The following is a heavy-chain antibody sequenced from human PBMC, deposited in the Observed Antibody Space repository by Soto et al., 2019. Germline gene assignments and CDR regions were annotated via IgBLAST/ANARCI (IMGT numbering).Heavy chain of an antibody. D-gene: IGHD6-19*01. CDR1: GYTFTGYY. CDR2: INPNSGGT. Sequence: ASVKVSCKASGYTFTGYYMHWVRQAPGQGLEWMGWINPNSGGTNYAQKFQGRVTMTRDTSASTAYMELSSLRSEDTAVYYCARGGSGSGSAFDIWGQGTMVTVSS. CDR3: ARGGSGSGSAFDI. V-gene: IGHV1-2*02. J-gene: IGHJ3*02.